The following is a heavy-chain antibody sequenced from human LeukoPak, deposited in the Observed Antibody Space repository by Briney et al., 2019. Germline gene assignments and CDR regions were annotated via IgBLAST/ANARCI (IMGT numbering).Heavy chain of an antibody. CDR3: ARMGHDILVPSGMDV. J-gene: IGHJ6*02. CDR2: ITGSGDST. D-gene: IGHD1-1*01. Sequence: PGGSLRLSCAASGFTFSSYAMSWVRQAPGKGLEWVSGITGSGDSTYYADSVKGRFTISRDNAKNTLYVQMNSLRAEDTAVYYCARMGHDILVPSGMDVWGQGTTVTVSS. CDR1: GFTFSSYA. V-gene: IGHV3-23*01.